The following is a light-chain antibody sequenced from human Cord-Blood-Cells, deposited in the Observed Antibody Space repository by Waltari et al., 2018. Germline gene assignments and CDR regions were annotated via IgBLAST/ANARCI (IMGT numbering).Light chain of an antibody. CDR1: SSDVGSYNL. CDR3: CSYAGSSTYV. V-gene: IGLV2-23*01. Sequence: QSALTQPASASGSPGQSITISSTGTSSDVGSYNLVSWYQQHPGKAPKLMIYEGSKRPSGVSNRFSGSKSGNTASLTISGLQAEDEADYYCCSYAGSSTYVFGTGTKVTVL. CDR2: EGS. J-gene: IGLJ1*01.